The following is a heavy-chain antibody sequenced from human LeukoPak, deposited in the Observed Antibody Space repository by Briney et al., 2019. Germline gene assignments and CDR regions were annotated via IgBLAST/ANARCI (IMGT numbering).Heavy chain of an antibody. V-gene: IGHV3-30*02. Sequence: GGSLRLSCAASGFTFSNYGMHWVRQAPGKGLEGVAFIPYYGSKQYYADSLQGRLTISRDNSMNTLYLQMSSLRAEDTARYYCAKDICGGNCYTHGGYWGQGTLVTVSS. CDR2: IPYYGSKQ. D-gene: IGHD2-21*01. J-gene: IGHJ4*02. CDR1: GFTFSNYG. CDR3: AKDICGGNCYTHGGY.